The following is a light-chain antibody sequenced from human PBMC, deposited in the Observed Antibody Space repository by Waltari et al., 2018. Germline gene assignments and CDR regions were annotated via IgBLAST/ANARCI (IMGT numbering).Light chain of an antibody. CDR3: MQTLQTPRT. V-gene: IGKV2-28*01. CDR1: QSLLHSNGYNS. J-gene: IGKJ1*01. CDR2: LGS. Sequence: DIVMTQSPLSLPVTPGEPASISCRSSQSLLHSNGYNSLDWYLQKPGQSPQLLIYLGSNRASGVPDRFSGSGSGTDFTLKISTVESEDVGVYYCMQTLQTPRTFGQGTKVEIK.